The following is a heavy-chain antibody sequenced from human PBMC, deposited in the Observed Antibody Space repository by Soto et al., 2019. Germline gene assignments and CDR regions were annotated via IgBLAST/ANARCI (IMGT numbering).Heavy chain of an antibody. V-gene: IGHV4-39*01. CDR1: GGSINGSSYF. J-gene: IGHJ5*02. CDR3: ARHYSSGSRNWFDP. Sequence: SETLSLTCSVSGGSINGSSYFWGWVRQPPGKGLEWIGSIYYSGGTYYNPSLRSRVTISVDTSKNQFSLKLSSVTAADTAVFYCARHYSSGSRNWFDPWGQGTLVTVSS. CDR2: IYYSGGT. D-gene: IGHD6-19*01.